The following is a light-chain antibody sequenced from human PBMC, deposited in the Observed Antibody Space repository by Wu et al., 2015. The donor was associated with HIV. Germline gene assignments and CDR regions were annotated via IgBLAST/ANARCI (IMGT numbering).Light chain of an antibody. V-gene: IGKV3-15*01. CDR3: QHYFTSPRTWT. CDR2: GAS. CDR1: QSVSSN. Sequence: EIVMTQSPATLSVSPGERATLSCRASQSVSSNLAWYQQKPGQAPRLLIYGASTRATGIPARFSGSGSGTEFTLTISRLEPEDFAVYYCQHYFTSPRTWTFGQGTKVEI. J-gene: IGKJ1*01.